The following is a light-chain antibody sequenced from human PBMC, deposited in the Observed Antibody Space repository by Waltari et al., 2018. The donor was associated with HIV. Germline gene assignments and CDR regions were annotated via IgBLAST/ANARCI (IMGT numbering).Light chain of an antibody. Sequence: SYVLTQPPSLSVAPGKTATITCAGKNIGNRDVHWYQQKPGQAPILVIFDDDDRPSGIPERFSGSNSDNTATLTINRVEVGDEGDYYCQVWDSGSDHVFGSGTTVTVL. J-gene: IGLJ1*01. CDR3: QVWDSGSDHV. CDR2: DDD. V-gene: IGLV3-21*01. CDR1: NIGNRD.